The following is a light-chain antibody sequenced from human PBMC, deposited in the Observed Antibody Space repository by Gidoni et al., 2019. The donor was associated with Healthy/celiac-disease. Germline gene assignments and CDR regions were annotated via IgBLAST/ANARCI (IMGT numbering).Light chain of an antibody. V-gene: IGKV3-11*01. CDR2: DAS. CDR3: QPRRT. J-gene: IGKJ3*01. Sequence: AWYHQIPGQAHRLHIYDASNRATGIPARFSGSGSGTDFTLTISSLEPEDFAVYYCQPRRTFGPGTKVDIK.